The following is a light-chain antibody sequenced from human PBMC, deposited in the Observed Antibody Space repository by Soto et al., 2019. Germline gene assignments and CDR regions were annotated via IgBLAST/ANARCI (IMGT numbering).Light chain of an antibody. J-gene: IGLJ2*01. Sequence: QSVLTQPPSVSGAPGQRVTISCTGSSSNIGAGFDVHWYQQLPGTAPKLLISGSINRPSGVPDRFSGSKSGTSASLAITGLQAKDEADYYCHSYDSSLGGPVIFGGGTQLTVL. V-gene: IGLV1-40*01. CDR3: HSYDSSLGGPVI. CDR2: GSI. CDR1: SSNIGAGFD.